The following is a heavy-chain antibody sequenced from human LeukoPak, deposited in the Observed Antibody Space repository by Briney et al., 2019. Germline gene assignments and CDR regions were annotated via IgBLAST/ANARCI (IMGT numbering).Heavy chain of an antibody. CDR3: ARLITGTTTAFDI. CDR2: VYTSGST. V-gene: IGHV4-61*02. D-gene: IGHD1-7*01. J-gene: IGHJ3*02. Sequence: KTSQTLSLTCTVSGGSISSGSYFWSWIRQPAGKGLEWIGRVYTSGSTHYNPSLKTRLTMSVDTSKHQFSLKLSSVTAADTAVYYCARLITGTTTAFDIWGQGTMVTVSS. CDR1: GGSISSGSYF.